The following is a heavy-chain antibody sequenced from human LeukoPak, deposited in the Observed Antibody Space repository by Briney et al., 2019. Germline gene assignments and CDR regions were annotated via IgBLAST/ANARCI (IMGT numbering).Heavy chain of an antibody. CDR3: AHRTDLTGRLYFDY. V-gene: IGHV2-5*01. Sequence: SGPTLVKPTQTLTLTCTFSGFSLSTSGVGVGWIRQPPGKALEWLALLYWNDDKRYSPSLKSRLTITKDTSKNQVVLTMTNMDPVDTATYYCAHRTDLTGRLYFDYWGQGTLVTVSS. D-gene: IGHD3-9*01. CDR2: LYWNDDK. CDR1: GFSLSTSGVG. J-gene: IGHJ4*02.